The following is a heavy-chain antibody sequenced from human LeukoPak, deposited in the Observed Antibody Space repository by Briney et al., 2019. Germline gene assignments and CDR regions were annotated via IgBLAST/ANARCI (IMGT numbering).Heavy chain of an antibody. Sequence: GGSLRLSCAASGFTFSSYAMSWVRQAPGKGLEWVSGISGSGGSTYYADSVKGRFTISRDNSKNTLYLQMDSLRAEDTAVNYCAKDPNPREYQLLYGYWGQGALVTVSS. D-gene: IGHD2-2*02. CDR3: AKDPNPREYQLLYGY. CDR1: GFTFSSYA. CDR2: ISGSGGST. V-gene: IGHV3-23*01. J-gene: IGHJ4*02.